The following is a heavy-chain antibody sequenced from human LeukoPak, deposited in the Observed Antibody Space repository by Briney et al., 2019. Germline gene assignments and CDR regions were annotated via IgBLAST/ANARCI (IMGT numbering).Heavy chain of an antibody. CDR3: AREERDGYNQFNAFDI. Sequence: SVKVSCKASGGTFSSYAISWVRQAPGQGLEWMGGIIPISGTANYAQKFQGRVTITADESTSTAYMELSSLRSEDTAVYYCAREERDGYNQFNAFDIWGQGTMVTVSS. CDR1: GGTFSSYA. V-gene: IGHV1-69*13. J-gene: IGHJ3*02. CDR2: IIPISGTA. D-gene: IGHD5-24*01.